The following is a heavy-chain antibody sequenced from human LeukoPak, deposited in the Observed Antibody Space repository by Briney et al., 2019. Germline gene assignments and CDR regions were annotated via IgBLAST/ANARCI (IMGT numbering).Heavy chain of an antibody. Sequence: GGSLRLSCAASGFTFSSYAMSWVRQAPGKGLEWVSGISGSGGSTYYADSVKGRFTISRDNSKNTLYLQMNSLRAEDTAVYYCAKDPRPGIAVAGTETNGYWGQGTLVTVSS. CDR2: ISGSGGST. D-gene: IGHD6-19*01. V-gene: IGHV3-23*01. J-gene: IGHJ4*02. CDR3: AKDPRPGIAVAGTETNGY. CDR1: GFTFSSYA.